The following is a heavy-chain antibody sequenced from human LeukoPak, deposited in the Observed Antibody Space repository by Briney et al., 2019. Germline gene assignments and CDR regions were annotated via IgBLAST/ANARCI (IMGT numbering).Heavy chain of an antibody. CDR3: ARKSTPSSSWYFDY. Sequence: PSETLSLTCTVSGVSISSFSWSWIRQPPGKGLEWIGYIYNSGNTNYNPSLKSRVTISLDTSKNEFSLKLTSVTAADTALYYCARKSTPSSSWYFDYWGQGTLVTVSS. J-gene: IGHJ4*02. V-gene: IGHV4-59*01. CDR1: GVSISSFS. CDR2: IYNSGNT. D-gene: IGHD6-13*01.